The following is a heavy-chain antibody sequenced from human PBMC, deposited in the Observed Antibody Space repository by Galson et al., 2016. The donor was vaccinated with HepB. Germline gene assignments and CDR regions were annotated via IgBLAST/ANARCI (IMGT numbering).Heavy chain of an antibody. D-gene: IGHD4-17*01. CDR2: ISGSGYNT. Sequence: WVSTISGSGYNTYYADSVKGRFTISRDNSKNTLYLQMNSLRAEDTAVYYCARAYGDYAYTDHWGQGPLVTVSS. J-gene: IGHJ4*02. V-gene: IGHV3-23*01. CDR3: ARAYGDYAYTDH.